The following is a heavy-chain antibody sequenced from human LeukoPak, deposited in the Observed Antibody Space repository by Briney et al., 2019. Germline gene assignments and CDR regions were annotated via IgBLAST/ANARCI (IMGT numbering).Heavy chain of an antibody. CDR1: GDSISSSY. J-gene: IGHJ4*02. D-gene: IGHD3-10*01. Sequence: ETSETLSLTCTVSGDSISSSYWSWIRQPPGRGLEWIGHIYYSKSTTYNPSLKSRLTMSIDTSKNQFSLKLSSVTAADTAVYYCARHYSSGTHPLDSWGQGTLVTVSS. V-gene: IGHV4-59*08. CDR2: IYYSKST. CDR3: ARHYSSGTHPLDS.